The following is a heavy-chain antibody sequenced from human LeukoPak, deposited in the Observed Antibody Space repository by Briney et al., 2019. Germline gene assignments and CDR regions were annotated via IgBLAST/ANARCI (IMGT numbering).Heavy chain of an antibody. CDR3: ARGISTTGHDY. Sequence: PSETLSLTCAVSGYSISSGYYWGWIRPPPGKGPEWIGSVFHTGSSYYIPCLKSRVTISVDTSKNQFSLEVSSVTAADTAIYYCARGISTTGHDYWGPGTLVTVSS. D-gene: IGHD4-11*01. CDR2: VFHTGSS. CDR1: GYSISSGYY. J-gene: IGHJ4*02. V-gene: IGHV4-38-2*01.